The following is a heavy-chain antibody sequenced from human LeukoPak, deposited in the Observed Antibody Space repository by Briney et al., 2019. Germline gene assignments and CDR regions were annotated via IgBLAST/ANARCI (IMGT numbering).Heavy chain of an antibody. J-gene: IGHJ3*02. V-gene: IGHV3-21*01. CDR1: GFSFSSYA. D-gene: IGHD2-15*01. CDR2: ISGSSSSI. Sequence: GGSLTLSCATSGFSFSSYAMSWVRHAPGKGREWVSSISGSSSSIYHVDSLKGRFTISRDNAKKSLYLQMNSLRAEDRAVYYCARDRNWAPPVAGAVAFDIWGEGTVVTVSS. CDR3: ARDRNWAPPVAGAVAFDI.